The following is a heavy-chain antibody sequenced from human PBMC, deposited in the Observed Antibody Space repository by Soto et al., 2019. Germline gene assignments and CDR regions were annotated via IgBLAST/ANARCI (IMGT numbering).Heavy chain of an antibody. Sequence: SETLSLTCTVSGGSISSYYWSWIRQPPGKGLEWIGYIYYSGSTNYNPSLKSRVTISVDTSKNQFSLKLSSVTAADTAVYYCARQWLVLSYFDYWAQGTLGSVSA. D-gene: IGHD6-19*01. J-gene: IGHJ4*02. CDR3: ARQWLVLSYFDY. V-gene: IGHV4-59*01. CDR2: IYYSGST. CDR1: GGSISSYY.